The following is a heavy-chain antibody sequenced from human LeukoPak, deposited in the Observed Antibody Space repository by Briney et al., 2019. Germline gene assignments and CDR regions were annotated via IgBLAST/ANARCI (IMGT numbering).Heavy chain of an antibody. V-gene: IGHV3-64*01. CDR3: ARGLYSSGSGVLDY. J-gene: IGHJ4*02. CDR2: ISSNGGST. CDR1: GFTFSSYA. Sequence: GGSLRLSCAASGFTFSSYAMHWVRQAPGKGLEYVSAISSNGGSTYYANSVKGRFTISRDNSKNTLYLQMGSLRAEDMAVYYCARGLYSSGSGVLDYWGQGTLVTVSS. D-gene: IGHD6-19*01.